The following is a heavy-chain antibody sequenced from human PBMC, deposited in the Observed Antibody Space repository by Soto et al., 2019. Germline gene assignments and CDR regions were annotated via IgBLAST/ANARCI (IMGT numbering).Heavy chain of an antibody. CDR1: GGTFSYYG. CDR3: ARDRVELATVNFES. CDR2: IIPIFGTA. J-gene: IGHJ4*02. V-gene: IGHV1-69*12. D-gene: IGHD4-4*01. Sequence: QVQLVQSGAEVKKPGSSVKVSCKASGGTFSYYGISWVRQAPGQGLEWMGGIIPIFGTANYAQKFQGRVTITADESTNTAYMELSSLRSEDTAVYYCARDRVELATVNFESWGQGTLVTVSS.